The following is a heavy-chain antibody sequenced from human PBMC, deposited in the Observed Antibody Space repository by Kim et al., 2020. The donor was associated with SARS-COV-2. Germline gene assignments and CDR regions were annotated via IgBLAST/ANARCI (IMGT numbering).Heavy chain of an antibody. CDR1: GYTFTSYG. J-gene: IGHJ4*02. CDR2: ISAYNGNT. Sequence: ASVKVSCKASGYTFTSYGISWVRQAPGQGLEWMGWISAYNGNTNYAQKLQGRVTMTTDTSTSTAYMELRSLRSDDTAVYYCAREHVMEPSIAARAIDYWGQGTLVTVSS. V-gene: IGHV1-18*01. D-gene: IGHD6-6*01. CDR3: AREHVMEPSIAARAIDY.